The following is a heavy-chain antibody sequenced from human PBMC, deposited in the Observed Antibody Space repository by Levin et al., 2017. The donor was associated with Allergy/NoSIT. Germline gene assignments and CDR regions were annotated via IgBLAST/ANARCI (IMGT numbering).Heavy chain of an antibody. CDR1: GYTFNTYW. CDR2: IYPDDSDV. J-gene: IGHJ4*02. Sequence: SGGSLRLSCQASGYTFNTYWLAWVRQLPGKGLDWMAIIYPDDSDVRYNPSFEGQVIVSADKSIKTAYLQWTSLTAADSAIYFCARWGGLSRERGFDYWGQGTLVTVSS. CDR3: ARWGGLSRERGFDY. D-gene: IGHD3-16*01. V-gene: IGHV5-51*01.